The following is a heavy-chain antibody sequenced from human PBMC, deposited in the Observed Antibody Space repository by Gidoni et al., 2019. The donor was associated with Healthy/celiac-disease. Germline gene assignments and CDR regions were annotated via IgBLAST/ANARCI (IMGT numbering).Heavy chain of an antibody. V-gene: IGHV3-30-3*01. Sequence: QVQLVESGGGVVQPGRSLRLYCAASGFTFSSYAMHWVHQPPGKGLEWVAVISYDGSNKYYADSVKGRFTISRDNSKNTLYLQMNSLRAEDTAVYYCARGGTGGGSGYCSSTSCHYYYYGMDVWGQGTTVTVSS. CDR1: GFTFSSYA. CDR3: ARGGTGGGSGYCSSTSCHYYYYGMDV. D-gene: IGHD2-2*01. CDR2: ISYDGSNK. J-gene: IGHJ6*02.